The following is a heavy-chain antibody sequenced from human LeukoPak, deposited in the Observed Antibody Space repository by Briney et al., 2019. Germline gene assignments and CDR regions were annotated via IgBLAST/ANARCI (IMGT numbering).Heavy chain of an antibody. J-gene: IGHJ4*02. CDR2: ISSSSSYI. Sequence: PGGSLRLSCAASGFTLSSYSMNWVRQAPGKGLEWVSSISSSSSYIYYADSVKGRFTISRDNAKNSLYLQMNSLRAEDTAVYYCARDHTYYDILTGYYPSYIFDYWGQGTLVTVSS. D-gene: IGHD3-9*01. CDR1: GFTLSSYS. CDR3: ARDHTYYDILTGYYPSYIFDY. V-gene: IGHV3-21*01.